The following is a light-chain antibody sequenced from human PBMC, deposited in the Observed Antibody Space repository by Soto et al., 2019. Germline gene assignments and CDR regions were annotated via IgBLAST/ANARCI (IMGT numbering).Light chain of an antibody. CDR1: QSVSSSY. Sequence: EIVLTQSPGTLSLSPRERATHSCRASQSVSSSYLAWYQQKPGQAPRLLIYGASSRATGIPDRFSGSGSGTDFTLTITRLDPEDFAVYYCQQYGSSPYTFGQGTKLEIK. J-gene: IGKJ2*01. CDR2: GAS. V-gene: IGKV3-20*01. CDR3: QQYGSSPYT.